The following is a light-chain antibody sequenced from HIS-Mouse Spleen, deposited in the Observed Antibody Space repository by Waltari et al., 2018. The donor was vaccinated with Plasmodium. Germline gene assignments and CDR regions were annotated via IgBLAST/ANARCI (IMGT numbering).Light chain of an antibody. V-gene: IGKV3-15*01. Sequence: EIVMTQSPATLSVSPGERATLSCRASQSVSSNLAWYQQKPGQAPRLLIYGASTRATGIPARFIGSVSGREFTLTISSLQSEDFAVYYCQQYNNWSFTFGPGTKVDIK. CDR3: QQYNNWSFT. J-gene: IGKJ3*01. CDR1: QSVSSN. CDR2: GAS.